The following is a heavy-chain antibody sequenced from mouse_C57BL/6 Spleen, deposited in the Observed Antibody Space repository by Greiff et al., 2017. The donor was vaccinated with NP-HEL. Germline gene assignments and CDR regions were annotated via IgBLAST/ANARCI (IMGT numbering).Heavy chain of an antibody. J-gene: IGHJ3*01. D-gene: IGHD4-1*01. CDR1: GYTFTDYN. V-gene: IGHV1-22*01. CDR2: INPNNGGT. Sequence: VQLQQSGPELVKPGASVKMSCKASGYTFTDYNMHWVKQSHGKSLEWIGYINPNNGGTSYNQKFKGKATLTVNQSSSTAYMELRSLTSEDSAVYYCATLGQTWFAYWGQGTLVTVSA. CDR3: ATLGQTWFAY.